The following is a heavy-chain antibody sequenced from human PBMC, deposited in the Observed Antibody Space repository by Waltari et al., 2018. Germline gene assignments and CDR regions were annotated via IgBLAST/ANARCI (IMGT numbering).Heavy chain of an antibody. J-gene: IGHJ4*02. Sequence: GSISSSSYYWGWVRQPPGKGLEWIGSIYYSGSTYYNPSLKSRVTISVDTSKNQFSLRVSSVTAADTAVFYCARMVRGYCSSTSCHTDHWGQGTLVTVSS. CDR2: IYYSGST. V-gene: IGHV4-39*07. CDR1: GSISSSSYY. CDR3: ARMVRGYCSSTSCHTDH. D-gene: IGHD2-2*01.